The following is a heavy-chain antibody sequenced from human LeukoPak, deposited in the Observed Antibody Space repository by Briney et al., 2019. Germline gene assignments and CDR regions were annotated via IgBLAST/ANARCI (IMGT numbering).Heavy chain of an antibody. Sequence: GESLKISCKGSGYSFTSYWIGWVRQMPGKGLEWMGIIYPGDSDTRYSPSFQGQVTISADKSISTAYLQWSSLKASDTAMYYCARQYYDFWSGYYGHYFDYWGQGTLVTASS. CDR1: GYSFTSYW. V-gene: IGHV5-51*01. D-gene: IGHD3-3*01. J-gene: IGHJ4*02. CDR2: IYPGDSDT. CDR3: ARQYYDFWSGYYGHYFDY.